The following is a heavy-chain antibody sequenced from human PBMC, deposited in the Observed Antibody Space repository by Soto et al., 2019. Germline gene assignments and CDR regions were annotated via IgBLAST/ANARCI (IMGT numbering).Heavy chain of an antibody. CDR3: ARSFGYYYDSSGYYFGDY. D-gene: IGHD3-22*01. J-gene: IGHJ4*02. CDR2: ISAYNGNT. CDR1: VYTFTSYG. V-gene: IGHV1-18*01. Sequence: ASVKVSCKASVYTFTSYGISWVRQAPGQGLEWMGWISAYNGNTNYAQKLQGRVTMTTDTSTSTAYMELRSLRSDDTAVYYCARSFGYYYDSSGYYFGDYWGQGTLVTVSS.